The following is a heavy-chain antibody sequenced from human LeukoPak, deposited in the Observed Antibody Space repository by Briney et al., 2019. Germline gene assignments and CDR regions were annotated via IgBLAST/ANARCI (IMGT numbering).Heavy chain of an antibody. CDR3: ARVKYCSSASCYSYFDY. J-gene: IGHJ4*02. Sequence: GGSLRLSCAASGFTFSTYWMHWVRQAPGKGLVWVSRIGSDGSTTTYADSVKGRFTISRDNAKNTLYLQMNSLRAEDTAVYYCARVKYCSSASCYSYFDYWGQGTLVTVSS. CDR1: GFTFSTYW. CDR2: IGSDGSTT. V-gene: IGHV3-74*01. D-gene: IGHD2-2*01.